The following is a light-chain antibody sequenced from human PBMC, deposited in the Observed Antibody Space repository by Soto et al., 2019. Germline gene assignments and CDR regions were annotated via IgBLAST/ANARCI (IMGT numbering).Light chain of an antibody. CDR3: QQYGSSPWT. CDR1: QGISSRY. J-gene: IGKJ1*01. Sequence: EIVLTQSPGTLSLSPGERATLSCRASQGISSRYLAWYQQKPGQAPRLLIYDASNRATGIPDRFSGSGSGIDFSLTISRLESEDFAVYYCQQYGSSPWTFGQGNKVEIK. CDR2: DAS. V-gene: IGKV3-20*01.